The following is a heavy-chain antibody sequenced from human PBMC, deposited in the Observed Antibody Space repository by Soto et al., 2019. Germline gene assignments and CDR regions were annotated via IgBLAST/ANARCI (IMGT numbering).Heavy chain of an antibody. CDR1: GFTFSNAW. D-gene: IGHD1-26*01. CDR3: TTDPHLYSGSYQVGY. V-gene: IGHV3-15*07. Sequence: WGSLRLSCAASGFTFSNAWMNWVRQAPGKGLEWVGRIKSKTDGGTTDYAAPVKGRFTISRDDSKNTLYLQMNSLKTEDTAVYYCTTDPHLYSGSYQVGYWGQGTLVTVSS. CDR2: IKSKTDGGTT. J-gene: IGHJ4*02.